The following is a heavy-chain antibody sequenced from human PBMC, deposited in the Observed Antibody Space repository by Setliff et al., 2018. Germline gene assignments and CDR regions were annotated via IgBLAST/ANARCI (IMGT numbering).Heavy chain of an antibody. CDR2: IYIGGSA. V-gene: IGHV4-4*07. J-gene: IGHJ5*02. CDR3: ARGITMVRGVIIHNWFDP. D-gene: IGHD3-10*01. Sequence: PSETLSLTCTVSGGSISSYYWSWIRQPAGKGLEWIGHIYIGGSANYNPSLKSRVTMSIDTSKNQFSLKLNSVTAADMAVYYCARGITMVRGVIIHNWFDPWGQGTLVTVSS. CDR1: GGSISSYY.